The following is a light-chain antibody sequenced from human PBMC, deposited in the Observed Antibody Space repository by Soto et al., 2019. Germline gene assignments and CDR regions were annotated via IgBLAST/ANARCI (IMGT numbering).Light chain of an antibody. CDR2: DAS. V-gene: IGKV1-33*01. CDR1: QNINNY. J-gene: IGKJ5*01. Sequence: SVSSSVRDRVTITCQASQNINNYLNWYQQKPGRAPKLLIYDASNLEAGVPSRFRGSGSGTDFTFTISRLQPEDIATYYCEQYENLPTFGQGTRLEN. CDR3: EQYENLPT.